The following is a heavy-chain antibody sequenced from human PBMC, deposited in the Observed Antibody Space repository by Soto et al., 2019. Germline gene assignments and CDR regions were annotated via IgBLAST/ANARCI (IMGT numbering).Heavy chain of an antibody. CDR1: GYNFTNYW. CDR3: ARLPRRYYDVLTGHTGY. V-gene: IGHV5-10-1*01. J-gene: IGHJ4*02. D-gene: IGHD3-9*01. Sequence: EVQLVQSGAEVRRPGDSLRISCTGSGYNFTNYWITWLRQMPGKGLEWMGRIDPSDSYSNYSPSFQGHVTISADKSIRTAYLQWSTLRASDTAMYYCARLPRRYYDVLTGHTGYWGQGTLVTVSS. CDR2: IDPSDSYS.